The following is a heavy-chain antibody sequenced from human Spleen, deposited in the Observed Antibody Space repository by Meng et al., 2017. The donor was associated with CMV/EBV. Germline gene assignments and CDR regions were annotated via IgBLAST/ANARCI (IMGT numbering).Heavy chain of an antibody. V-gene: IGHV1-8*01. CDR1: GYTFSSYD. CDR3: ARGVIGLRFTPLDY. Sequence: ASVKVSCKASGYTFSSYDINWVRQATGQGLEWMGWMNPKSGSTLHSQKFQGRVTMTRNTSISTAYMELSSLRSEDTAVYYCARGVIGLRFTPLDYWGQGTLVTVSS. J-gene: IGHJ4*02. CDR2: MNPKSGST. D-gene: IGHD3-3*01.